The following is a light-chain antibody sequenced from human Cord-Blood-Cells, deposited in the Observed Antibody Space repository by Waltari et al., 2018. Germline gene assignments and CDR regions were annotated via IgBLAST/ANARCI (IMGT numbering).Light chain of an antibody. Sequence: QSALTQPASVSGSPGQSITISCPGTSSYVGGYNHVSWYQQHPGKAPKRMIYEVSNRPSGVSNRFSGSKSGNTASLTISGLQAEDEADYYCSSYTSSSTYVFGTGTKVTVL. CDR2: EVS. CDR3: SSYTSSSTYV. V-gene: IGLV2-14*01. CDR1: SSYVGGYNH. J-gene: IGLJ1*01.